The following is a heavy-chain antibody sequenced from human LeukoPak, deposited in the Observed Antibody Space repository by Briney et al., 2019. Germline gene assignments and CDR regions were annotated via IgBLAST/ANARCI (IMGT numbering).Heavy chain of an antibody. CDR1: GFTFSSYS. CDR2: ISSSSSYI. J-gene: IGHJ6*03. D-gene: IGHD3-9*01. CDR3: ARADDILTGSRDYYMDV. Sequence: GGSLRLSCAASGFTFSSYSMNWVRQAPGKGLEWVSSISSSSSYIYYADSVKGRFTISRDNAKNSLYLQMNSLRAEDTAVYYCARADDILTGSRDYYMDVWGKGTTVTISS. V-gene: IGHV3-21*01.